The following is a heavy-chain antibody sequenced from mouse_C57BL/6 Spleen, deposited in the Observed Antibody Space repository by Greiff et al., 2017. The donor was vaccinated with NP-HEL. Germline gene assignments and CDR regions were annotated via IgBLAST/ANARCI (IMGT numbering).Heavy chain of an antibody. J-gene: IGHJ2*01. CDR1: GYAFSSSW. CDR2: IYPGDGDT. CDR3: ARSYYYGSSPYYFDY. Sequence: QVQLQQSGPELVKPGASVKISCKASGYAFSSSWMNWVKQRPGKGLEWIGRIYPGDGDTNYNGKFKGKATLTVDKSSSTAYMQLSSLTSEDSAVYFCARSYYYGSSPYYFDYWGQGTTLTVSS. D-gene: IGHD1-1*01. V-gene: IGHV1-82*01.